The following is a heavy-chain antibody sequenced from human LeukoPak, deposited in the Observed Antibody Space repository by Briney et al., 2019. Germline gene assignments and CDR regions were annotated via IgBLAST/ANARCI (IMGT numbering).Heavy chain of an antibody. D-gene: IGHD6-6*01. CDR1: GFTFSSYE. CDR2: ISSSGSTI. CDR3: ASSYSSSSYFDY. V-gene: IGHV3-48*03. Sequence: SGGSLRLSCAASGFTFSSYEMNWVRQAPGKGLEWVSYISSSGSTIYYADSVKGRFTISRDNAKNSLYLQMNSLRAEDTAVYYCASSYSSSSYFDYWGQGTLVTVSS. J-gene: IGHJ4*02.